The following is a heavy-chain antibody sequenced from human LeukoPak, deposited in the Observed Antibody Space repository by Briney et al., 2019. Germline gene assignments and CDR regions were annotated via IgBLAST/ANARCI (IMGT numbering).Heavy chain of an antibody. CDR2: MYSGGST. D-gene: IGHD6-19*01. J-gene: IGHJ4*02. Sequence: GGSLRLSCAASGFTVNNNYVSWVRQAPGKGLEWLSVMYSGGSTYYADSVKGRFTISRDNSKNALFLQMNSLRVEDTAAYYCARDHVSSGWYVGFDYWGQGTLVTVSS. V-gene: IGHV3-53*01. CDR1: GFTVNNNY. CDR3: ARDHVSSGWYVGFDY.